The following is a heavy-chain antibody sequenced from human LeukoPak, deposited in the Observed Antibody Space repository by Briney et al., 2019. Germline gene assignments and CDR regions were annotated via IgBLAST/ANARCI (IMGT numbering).Heavy chain of an antibody. Sequence: GRSLRLSCAASGFTFSSYGMHWVRQAPGKGLEWVAFIRYDGSNKYYADSVKGRFTISRDNSKNTLYLQMNSLRAEDTAVYYCAKGNYGDYDNWFDPWGQGTLVTVSS. CDR1: GFTFSSYG. J-gene: IGHJ5*02. D-gene: IGHD4-17*01. CDR3: AKGNYGDYDNWFDP. CDR2: IRYDGSNK. V-gene: IGHV3-30*02.